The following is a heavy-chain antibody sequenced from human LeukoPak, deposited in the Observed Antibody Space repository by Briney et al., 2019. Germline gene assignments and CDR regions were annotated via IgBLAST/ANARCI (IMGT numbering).Heavy chain of an antibody. CDR1: GFTFSSYG. CDR3: AKQGVWDAFDI. CDR2: ISYDGSNK. V-gene: IGHV3-30*18. Sequence: GGSLRLSCAASGFTFSSYGMHWVRQAPGKGLEWVAVISYDGSNKYYADSVKGRFTISRDNSKNTLYLQMNSLRAEDTAVYYCAKQGVWDAFDIWGQGTMVTVSS. J-gene: IGHJ3*02.